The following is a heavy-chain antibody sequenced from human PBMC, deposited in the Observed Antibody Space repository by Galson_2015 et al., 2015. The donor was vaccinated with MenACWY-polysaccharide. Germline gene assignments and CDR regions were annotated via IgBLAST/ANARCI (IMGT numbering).Heavy chain of an antibody. CDR3: ARDLGSMVRGIIPLFDY. J-gene: IGHJ4*02. D-gene: IGHD3-10*01. CDR2: ISVYNGNT. Sequence: SVKVSCKASGYSFTSFGISWVRQAPGQGLEWMGWISVYNGNTNYAQKFQGRATMTTDTSTSTAYMELRSLRSDDTAVYCCARDLGSMVRGIIPLFDYWGQGTLVTVSS. V-gene: IGHV1-18*01. CDR1: GYSFTSFG.